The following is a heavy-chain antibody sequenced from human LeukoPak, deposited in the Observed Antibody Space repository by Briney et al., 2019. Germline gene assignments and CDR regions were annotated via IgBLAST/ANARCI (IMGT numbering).Heavy chain of an antibody. D-gene: IGHD3-22*01. CDR1: GGTFSSYA. Sequence: GASVKVSCKASGGTFSSYAISWVRQAPGQGLEWMGGIIPIFGTANYAQKFQGRVTITADKSTSTAYMELSSLRSEDTAVYYCARGVRMYYYDSSGCSPSDAFDIWGQGTMVTVSS. V-gene: IGHV1-69*06. J-gene: IGHJ3*02. CDR2: IIPIFGTA. CDR3: ARGVRMYYYDSSGCSPSDAFDI.